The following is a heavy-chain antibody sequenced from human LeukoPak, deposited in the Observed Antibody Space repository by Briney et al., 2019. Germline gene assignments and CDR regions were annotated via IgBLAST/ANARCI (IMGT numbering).Heavy chain of an antibody. Sequence: PSETLSLTCTVSGGSISSGSYYWSWIRQPAGKGLEWIGRIYTSGSTNYNPSLKSRVTISVDTSKNQFSLKLSSVTAADTAVYYCAREGGVGSYHYYYMDVWGKGTTVTVSS. CDR1: GGSISSGSYY. D-gene: IGHD3-16*01. CDR3: AREGGVGSYHYYYMDV. V-gene: IGHV4-61*02. CDR2: IYTSGST. J-gene: IGHJ6*03.